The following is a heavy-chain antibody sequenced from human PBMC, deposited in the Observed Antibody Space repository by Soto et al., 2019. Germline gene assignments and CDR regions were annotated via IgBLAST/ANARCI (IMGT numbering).Heavy chain of an antibody. Sequence: EVQLVESGGGLVQPGGSQRLSCVVSGLTFSNYWMSWVRQAPGKGLEWVANINQDGSESYYVDSVKGRFTISRDNAKNSLYLQMTSLRAEDTAVYYCARPARECSSPGCANWGQGTLVTVCS. J-gene: IGHJ4*02. CDR2: INQDGSES. V-gene: IGHV3-7*01. CDR3: ARPARECSSPGCAN. D-gene: IGHD2-2*01. CDR1: GLTFSNYW.